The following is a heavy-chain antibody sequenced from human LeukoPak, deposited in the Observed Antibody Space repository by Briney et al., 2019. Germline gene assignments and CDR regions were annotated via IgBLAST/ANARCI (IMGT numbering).Heavy chain of an antibody. CDR3: ARGDYSSGYYYYFDY. V-gene: IGHV4-59*01. J-gene: IGHJ4*02. CDR2: IYYSGST. CDR1: GGSFSGYY. D-gene: IGHD3-22*01. Sequence: PSETLSLTCAVYGGSFSGYYWSWIRQPPGKGLEWIGYIYYSGSTNYNPSLKSRVTISVDTSKSQFSLKLRSVTAADTAIYYCARGDYSSGYYYYFDYWGQGTLVTVSS.